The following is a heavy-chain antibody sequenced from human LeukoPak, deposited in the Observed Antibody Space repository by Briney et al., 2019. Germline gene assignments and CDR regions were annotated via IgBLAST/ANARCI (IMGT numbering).Heavy chain of an antibody. CDR3: VRGVNSDF. V-gene: IGHV3-11*01. CDR1: GFILSDYY. J-gene: IGHJ4*02. CDR2: ISGSGSTT. D-gene: IGHD5-24*01. Sequence: PGGSLRLSCAASGFILSDYYMTWIRQAPWKGLEWLSHISGSGSTTYYADSVKGRFTISRDNAHQSLYLEISRLSTEGTAVYYCVRGVNSDFWGQGTLVTVSS.